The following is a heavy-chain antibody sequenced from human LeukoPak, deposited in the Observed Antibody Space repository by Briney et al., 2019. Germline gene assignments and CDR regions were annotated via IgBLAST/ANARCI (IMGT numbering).Heavy chain of an antibody. CDR1: GGSISSYY. Sequence: PSETLSLTCTVSGGSISSYYWSWIRQPPAKGLEWIGRIYTTGSTNYSPSLKSRVIISVDTSKNQFSLKLSSVTAADTAVYSCAREHSYYDSSGYYYGSGYFDYWGQGTLVTVSS. J-gene: IGHJ4*02. D-gene: IGHD3-22*01. CDR3: AREHSYYDSSGYYYGSGYFDY. CDR2: IYTTGST. V-gene: IGHV4-4*07.